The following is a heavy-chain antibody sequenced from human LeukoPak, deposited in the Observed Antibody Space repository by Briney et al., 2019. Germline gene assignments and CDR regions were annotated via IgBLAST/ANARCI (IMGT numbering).Heavy chain of an antibody. J-gene: IGHJ4*02. D-gene: IGHD5-12*01. Sequence: GASVKVSCKASGGTFISYAISWVRQAPGQGLEWMGRIIPILGIANYAQKFQGRVTITADKSTSTAYMELSSLRSEDTAVYYCARQDIVATKKLDYWGQGTLVTVSS. CDR1: GGTFISYA. V-gene: IGHV1-69*04. CDR2: IIPILGIA. CDR3: ARQDIVATKKLDY.